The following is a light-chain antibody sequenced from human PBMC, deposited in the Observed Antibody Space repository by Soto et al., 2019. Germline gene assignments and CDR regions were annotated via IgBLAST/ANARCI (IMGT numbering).Light chain of an antibody. V-gene: IGKV3-20*01. CDR2: GAS. CDR1: QSVSSSY. CDR3: QQYGSSPPGLT. Sequence: IVMTQSPDSVSVSPGDRLTLFCRASQSVSSSYLAWYQQKPGQAPRLLIYGASSRATGIPDRFSGSGSGTDFTLIISRLEPEDFAVYYCQQYGSSPPGLTFGGGTKVEIK. J-gene: IGKJ4*01.